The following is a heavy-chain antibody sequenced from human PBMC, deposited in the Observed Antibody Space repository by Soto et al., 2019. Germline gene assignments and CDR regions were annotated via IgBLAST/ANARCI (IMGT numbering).Heavy chain of an antibody. V-gene: IGHV1-2*02. CDR3: ASTKYDSSAYYYWYLGL. J-gene: IGHJ2*01. CDR2: INPHSGAT. Sequence: ASVKFSCKASGYIFSANYIHWVRQAPGQGLEWLGWINPHSGATNYAQKFLGRVTMSADTSASTAYMELSSLRSEDTAVYYCASTKYDSSAYYYWYLGLWGRGTLVTVSS. D-gene: IGHD3-22*01. CDR1: GYIFSANY.